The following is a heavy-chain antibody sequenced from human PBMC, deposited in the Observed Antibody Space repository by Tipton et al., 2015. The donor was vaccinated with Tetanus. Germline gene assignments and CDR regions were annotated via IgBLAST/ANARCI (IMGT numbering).Heavy chain of an antibody. D-gene: IGHD4-17*01. CDR1: GFIFSNYA. Sequence: SLRLSCAASGFIFSNYAMHWVRQAPGKGLEWVALISYDGSYIYYADSVKGRFTISRDDSKETVYLQMSSLRAEDTAVYYCAKLDYGDYGRYYYYEMDVWGQGTTVTVSS. V-gene: IGHV3-30*18. CDR3: AKLDYGDYGRYYYYEMDV. CDR2: ISYDGSYI. J-gene: IGHJ6*02.